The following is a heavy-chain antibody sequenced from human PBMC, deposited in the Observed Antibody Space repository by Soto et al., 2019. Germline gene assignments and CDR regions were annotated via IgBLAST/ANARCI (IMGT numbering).Heavy chain of an antibody. CDR1: GYTFTSYG. J-gene: IGHJ4*02. D-gene: IGHD1-26*01. Sequence: ASVKVSCKASGYTFTSYGISWVRQAPGQGLEWMGWISAYNGNTNYAQKLQGRVTMTTDTSTSTAYMELRSLRSDDAAVYYCSRDGDSGSYYYFDYWGQGTLVTVSS. CDR2: ISAYNGNT. CDR3: SRDGDSGSYYYFDY. V-gene: IGHV1-18*01.